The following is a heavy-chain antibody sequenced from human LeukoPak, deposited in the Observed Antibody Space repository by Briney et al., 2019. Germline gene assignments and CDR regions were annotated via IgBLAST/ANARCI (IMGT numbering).Heavy chain of an antibody. J-gene: IGHJ4*02. CDR1: GFTFSSYS. Sequence: GGSLRLSCAASGFTFSSYSMNWVRQAPGKGLEWVSSISSSSSYIYYADSVKGRFTISRDNAKNSLYLQTNSLRAEDTAVYYCARDLRYCSSTSCYTHDYWGQGTLVTVSS. CDR2: ISSSSSYI. V-gene: IGHV3-21*01. D-gene: IGHD2-2*01. CDR3: ARDLRYCSSTSCYTHDY.